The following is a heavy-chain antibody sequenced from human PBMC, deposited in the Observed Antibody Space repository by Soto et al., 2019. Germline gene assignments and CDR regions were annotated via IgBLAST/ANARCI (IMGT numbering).Heavy chain of an antibody. J-gene: IGHJ4*02. CDR1: GGSISSGGYY. V-gene: IGHV4-31*03. CDR2: IYYSGST. D-gene: IGHD4-17*01. Sequence: SETLSLTCTVSGGSISSGGYYWSWIRQHPGKGLEWIGYIYYSGSTYYNPSLKSRVTISVDTSKNQFSLKLSSVTAADTAVYYCARDIKGDYGDYYFDYWGQGTLVTVSS. CDR3: ARDIKGDYGDYYFDY.